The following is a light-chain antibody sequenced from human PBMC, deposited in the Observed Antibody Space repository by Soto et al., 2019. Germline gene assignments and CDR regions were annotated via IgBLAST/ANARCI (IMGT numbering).Light chain of an antibody. CDR3: SSYAGSNNWN. V-gene: IGLV2-8*01. CDR2: AVS. CDR1: SSDVGGYNY. J-gene: IGLJ1*01. Sequence: QSALTQPPSASGSPGQSVPISCTGTSSDVGGYNYVSWYQQHPGKAPKLMIYAVSKRPSGVPDRFSGSKSGNTASLTVSGLQAEDEADYYCSSYAGSNNWNFGTGTKLTVL.